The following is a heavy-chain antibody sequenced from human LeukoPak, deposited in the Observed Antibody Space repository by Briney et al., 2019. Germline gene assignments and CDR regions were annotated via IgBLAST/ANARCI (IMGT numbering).Heavy chain of an antibody. V-gene: IGHV1-46*01. D-gene: IGHD3-3*01. CDR3: ARGRGYDFWSEREFDY. Sequence: ASVKVSCKASGYTFTSYYMHWVRQAPGQGLEWMGIINPSDGSTSYAQKFQGRVTMTRDTSTSTVYMELSSLRSEDTAVYYCARGRGYDFWSEREFDYWGQGTLVTVSS. CDR2: INPSDGST. CDR1: GYTFTSYY. J-gene: IGHJ4*02.